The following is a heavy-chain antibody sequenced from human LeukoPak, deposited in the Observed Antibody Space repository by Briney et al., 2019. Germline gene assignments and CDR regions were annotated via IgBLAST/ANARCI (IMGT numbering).Heavy chain of an antibody. CDR3: ATYDYGRVY. V-gene: IGHV3-9*01. D-gene: IGHD4/OR15-4a*01. CDR1: GFTFDDYA. CDR2: ISWNSGSI. Sequence: PGGSLRLSCAASGFTFDDYAMHWVRQAPGKGLEWVSGISWNSGSIGYADSVKGRFTIFRDNSKNTLYLQMNSLRAEDTAVYYCATYDYGRVYWGQGTLVTVSS. J-gene: IGHJ4*02.